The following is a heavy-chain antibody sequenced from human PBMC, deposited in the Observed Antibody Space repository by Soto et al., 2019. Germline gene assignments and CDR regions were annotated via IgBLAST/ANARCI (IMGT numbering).Heavy chain of an antibody. Sequence: GESLKISCAASGFTFSSYAMSWVRQAPGKGLEWVSAISGSGGSTYYADSVKGRFTRSRDNSKNTLYLQMKSRNAEVKADNSCAKGRLGVRSALDYWGQGTLVTVSS. J-gene: IGHJ4*02. V-gene: IGHV3-23*01. D-gene: IGHD3-16*01. CDR3: AKGRLGVRSALDY. CDR1: GFTFSSYA. CDR2: ISGSGGST.